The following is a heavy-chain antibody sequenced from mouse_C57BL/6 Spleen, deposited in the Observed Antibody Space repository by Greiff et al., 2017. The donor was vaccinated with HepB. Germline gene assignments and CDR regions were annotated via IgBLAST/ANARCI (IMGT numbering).Heavy chain of an antibody. CDR1: GFTFSDYG. CDR3: ARYPLTIITGGYFDV. D-gene: IGHD1-1*01. V-gene: IGHV5-17*01. J-gene: IGHJ1*03. CDR2: ISSGSSTI. Sequence: EVQRVESGGGLVKPGGSLKLSCAASGFTFSDYGMHWVRQAPEKGLEWVAYISSGSSTIYYADTVKGRFTISRDNAKNTLFLQMTRLSSEDTAMYYCARYPLTIITGGYFDVWGTGTTVTVSS.